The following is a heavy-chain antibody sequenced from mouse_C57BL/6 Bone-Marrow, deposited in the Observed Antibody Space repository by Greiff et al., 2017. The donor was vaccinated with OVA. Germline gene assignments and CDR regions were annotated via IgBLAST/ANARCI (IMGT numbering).Heavy chain of an antibody. V-gene: IGHV2-2*01. CDR2: IWSGGST. J-gene: IGHJ1*03. D-gene: IGHD1-1*01. CDR1: GFSLTSYG. Sequence: VKLVESGPGLVQPSQSLSITCTVSGFSLTSYGVHWVRQSPGTGLAWLGVIWSGGSTDYNAAFISRLSISKDNSKSQVFFKMNSLQADDTAIYYCARKTATYGSSPYWYFDVWGTGTTVTVSS. CDR3: ARKTATYGSSPYWYFDV.